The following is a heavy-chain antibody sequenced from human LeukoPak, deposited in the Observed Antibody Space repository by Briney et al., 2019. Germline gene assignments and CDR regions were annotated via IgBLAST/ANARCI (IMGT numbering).Heavy chain of an antibody. J-gene: IGHJ6*03. CDR3: ARSGLLSGYYYYYMDV. V-gene: IGHV3-11*01. CDR1: GFTFSDYY. Sequence: GGSLTLSCAASGFTFSDYYMSWIRQAPGKGLEWDSYISSSGSTIYYADSVKGRFTICRDNAKNSLYLQMNSLRAEDTAVYYCARSGLLSGYYYYYMDVWGKGTTVTISS. D-gene: IGHD2-2*01. CDR2: ISSSGSTI.